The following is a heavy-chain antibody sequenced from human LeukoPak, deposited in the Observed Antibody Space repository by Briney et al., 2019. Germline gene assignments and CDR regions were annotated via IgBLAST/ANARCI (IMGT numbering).Heavy chain of an antibody. D-gene: IGHD3-10*01. V-gene: IGHV1-8*01. CDR3: ARVVFTMVRGGGFDH. Sequence: ASVKVTCKASGYTFTSYDINWVRQPTGQGLEGMGWMNPNSGNTGYAQKFQGRVTMTRNTSISTAYMELSSLRSEDTAVYYCARVVFTMVRGGGFDHWGQGTLVTVSS. J-gene: IGHJ5*02. CDR1: GYTFTSYD. CDR2: MNPNSGNT.